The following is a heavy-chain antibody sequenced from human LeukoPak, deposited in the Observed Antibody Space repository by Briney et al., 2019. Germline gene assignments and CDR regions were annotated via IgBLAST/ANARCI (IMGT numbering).Heavy chain of an antibody. CDR2: IRYDEINK. J-gene: IGHJ4*02. V-gene: IGHV3-30*02. D-gene: IGHD1-26*01. CDR3: AKSVEGIVGSTVDY. Sequence: GGSLRLSCAASGFTFSDSGMHWVRQAPGMGLEWGAFIRYDEINKYYADSVKGRFIISRDNSKNTLYLQINSLGAEDTAVYYCAKSVEGIVGSTVDYWGQGTLVTVSS. CDR1: GFTFSDSG.